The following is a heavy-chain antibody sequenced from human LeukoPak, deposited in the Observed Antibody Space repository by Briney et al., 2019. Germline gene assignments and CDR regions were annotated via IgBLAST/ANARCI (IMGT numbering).Heavy chain of an antibody. V-gene: IGHV3-7*01. D-gene: IGHD3-3*02. Sequence: DGSLRLSCAASGFTFSNFWMSWVRQAPGKGLEWVANINPDGSAKYYVDSVKGRFTISRDNAENSLYLQMNSLRPEDTAVYYCARHFSTYSYGLDVWGQGTTVTVSS. J-gene: IGHJ6*02. CDR1: GFTFSNFW. CDR2: INPDGSAK. CDR3: ARHFSTYSYGLDV.